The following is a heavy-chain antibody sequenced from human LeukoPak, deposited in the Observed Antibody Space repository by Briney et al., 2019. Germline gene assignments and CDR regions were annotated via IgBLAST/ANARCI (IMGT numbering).Heavy chain of an antibody. V-gene: IGHV4-59*12. Sequence: SETLSLTCTVSGASISSCYWSWIRQPPGKGLEWIGYINYCWRANHNPSLKSRVPISGDMTKNQFSRKLSSVTAADTAVNYCARDLRPYYLGMDVWGQGTTVTVSS. CDR2: INYCWRA. CDR3: ARDLRPYYLGMDV. CDR1: GASISSCY. J-gene: IGHJ6*02. D-gene: IGHD5/OR15-5a*01.